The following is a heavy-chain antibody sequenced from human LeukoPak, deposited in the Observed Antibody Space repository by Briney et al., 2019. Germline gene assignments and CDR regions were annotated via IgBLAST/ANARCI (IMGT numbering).Heavy chain of an antibody. CDR2: IYTSGST. D-gene: IGHD3-22*01. CDR3: ARESSGLSYFDL. CDR1: GGSIGSYY. Sequence: SETLSLTCTVSGGSIGSYYWSWIRQPAGKGLEWIGRIYTSGSTNYNPSLKSRVTMSVDTSKNQFSLNLSSVTAADTAVYYCARESSGLSYFDLWGRGTLITVSS. V-gene: IGHV4-4*07. J-gene: IGHJ2*01.